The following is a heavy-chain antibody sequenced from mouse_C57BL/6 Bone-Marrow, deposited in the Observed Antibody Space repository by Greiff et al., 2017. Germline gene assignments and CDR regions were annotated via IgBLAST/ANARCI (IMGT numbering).Heavy chain of an antibody. V-gene: IGHV1-64*01. CDR2: IHPNSSSN. CDR1: GYTFTSYW. CDR3: ANSYSFAD. D-gene: IGHD2-10*01. J-gene: IGHJ3*01. Sequence: QVQLQQPGAELVKPGASVKLSCKASGYTFTSYWMPWVKQRPGQGLEWIGMIHPNSSSNNSNEKFKNKATLTVANSSSTAYMQLSSLTSEDSAVYYCANSYSFADWGQGTLVTVSA.